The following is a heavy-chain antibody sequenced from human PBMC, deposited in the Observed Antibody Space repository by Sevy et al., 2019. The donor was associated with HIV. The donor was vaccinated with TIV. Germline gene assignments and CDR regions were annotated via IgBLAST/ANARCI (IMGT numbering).Heavy chain of an antibody. CDR2: IKSKTDGGTT. J-gene: IGHJ6*02. CDR3: TTSKHIVVVTAIDDYYYYGMDV. D-gene: IGHD2-21*02. Sequence: GGSLRLSCAASGFTFSNAWMSWVRQAPGKGLEWVGRIKSKTDGGTTDYAAPGKGRFTISRDDSKNTLYLQMNSLKTEETAVYYCTTSKHIVVVTAIDDYYYYGMDVWGQGTTVTVSS. CDR1: GFTFSNAW. V-gene: IGHV3-15*01.